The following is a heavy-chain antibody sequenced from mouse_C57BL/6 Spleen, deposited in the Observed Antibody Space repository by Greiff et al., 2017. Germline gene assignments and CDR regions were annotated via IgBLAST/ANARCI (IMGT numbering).Heavy chain of an antibody. V-gene: IGHV6-3*01. D-gene: IGHD1-1*01. CDR3: TVYYGSSWFAY. CDR1: GFTFSNYW. Sequence: EVKLVESGGGLVQPGGSMKLSCVASGFTFSNYWMNWVRQSPEKGLEWVAQIRLKSDNYATNYGESVKGRFTISRDDSKNSVYLQMNNLRAEDTGIYYCTVYYGSSWFAYWGQGTLVTVSA. J-gene: IGHJ3*01. CDR2: IRLKSDNYAT.